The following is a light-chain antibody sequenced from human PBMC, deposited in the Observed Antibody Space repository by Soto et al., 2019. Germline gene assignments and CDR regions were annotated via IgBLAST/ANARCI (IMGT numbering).Light chain of an antibody. CDR3: QQYDQFPIT. Sequence: DIQMTQSASSLPASVGDTVTISCQASQDISKYLNWFQQKPGKAPKLLIYDVFNVETGVPSRFSGRGSGTDFTLIISNLQPVDYATDYCQQYDQFPITFGGGTKVDI. V-gene: IGKV1-33*01. J-gene: IGKJ4*01. CDR1: QDISKY. CDR2: DVF.